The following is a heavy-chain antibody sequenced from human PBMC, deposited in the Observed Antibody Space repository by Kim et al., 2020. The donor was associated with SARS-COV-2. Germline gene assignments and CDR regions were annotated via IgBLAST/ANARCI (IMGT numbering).Heavy chain of an antibody. V-gene: IGHV1-2*02. J-gene: IGHJ4*02. CDR1: GYTFTGYY. D-gene: IGHD6-13*01. CDR3: ARVVAAAGRAYYFDY. CDR2: INPNSGGT. Sequence: ASVKVSCKASGYTFTGYYMHWVRQAPGQGLEWMGWINPNSGGTNYAQKFQGRVTMTRDTSISTAYMELSRLRSDDTAVYYCARVVAAAGRAYYFDYWGQGTLVTVSS.